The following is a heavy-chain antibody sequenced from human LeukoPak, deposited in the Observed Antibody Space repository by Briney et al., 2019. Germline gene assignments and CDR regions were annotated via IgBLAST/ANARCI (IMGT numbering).Heavy chain of an antibody. CDR3: ARDIVGVGATSGTFDY. CDR2: ISAYNGNT. D-gene: IGHD1-26*01. Sequence: ASVKVSFKASGYTFTSYGISWVRQAPGQGLEWMGWISAYNGNTNYAQKLQVRVTMHTHRSTSTAYMELRSLRSDDTAVYYCARDIVGVGATSGTFDYWGQGTLVTVSS. J-gene: IGHJ4*02. V-gene: IGHV1-18*01. CDR1: GYTFTSYG.